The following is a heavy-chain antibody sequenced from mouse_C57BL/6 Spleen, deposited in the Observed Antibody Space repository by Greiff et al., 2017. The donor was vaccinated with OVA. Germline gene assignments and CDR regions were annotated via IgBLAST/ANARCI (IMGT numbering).Heavy chain of an antibody. CDR1: GYTFTEYT. Sequence: VQGVESGAELVKPGASVKLSCKASGYTFTEYTIHWVKQRSGQGLEWIGWFYPGSGSIKYNEKFKDKATLTADKSSSTVYMELSRLTSEDSAVYFCARHEEDYYGSSSYFDYWGQGTTLTVSS. V-gene: IGHV1-62-2*01. CDR2: FYPGSGSI. CDR3: ARHEEDYYGSSSYFDY. J-gene: IGHJ2*01. D-gene: IGHD1-1*01.